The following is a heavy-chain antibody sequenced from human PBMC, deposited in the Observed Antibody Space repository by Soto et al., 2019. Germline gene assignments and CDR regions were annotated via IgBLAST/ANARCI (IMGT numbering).Heavy chain of an antibody. D-gene: IGHD6-13*01. Sequence: ASVKVSCKASGYTFTSYGISWVRQALGQGLEWMGWISAYNGNTNYAQKLQGRVTMTTDTSTSTAYMELRSLRSDDTAVYYCARDRYYSSSWNFDYWGQGTLVTVSS. CDR3: ARDRYYSSSWNFDY. CDR1: GYTFTSYG. V-gene: IGHV1-18*01. J-gene: IGHJ4*02. CDR2: ISAYNGNT.